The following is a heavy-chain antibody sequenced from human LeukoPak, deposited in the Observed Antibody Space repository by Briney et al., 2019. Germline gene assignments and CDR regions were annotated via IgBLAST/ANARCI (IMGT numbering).Heavy chain of an antibody. CDR2: IIPIFGTA. V-gene: IGHV1-69*06. CDR1: GGTFSSYA. D-gene: IGHD3-22*01. CDR3: ARETYYYDSSGYRMYYFDY. J-gene: IGHJ4*02. Sequence: ASVKVSCKASGGTFSSYAISWVRQAPGQGLEWMGGIIPIFGTANYAQKFQGRVTITADKSTSTAYMELSSLRSEDTAVYYCARETYYYDSSGYRMYYFDYWGQGTLVTVSS.